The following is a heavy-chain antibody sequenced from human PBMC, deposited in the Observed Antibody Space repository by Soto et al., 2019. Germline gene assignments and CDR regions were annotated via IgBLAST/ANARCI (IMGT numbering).Heavy chain of an antibody. V-gene: IGHV3-23*01. CDR1: GFTFINYA. D-gene: IGHD7-27*01. CDR2: ISGGGDAA. Sequence: EVQVLESGGGLVQPGGSLRLSCAGSGFTFINYAMNWVRQAPGKGLEWVSSISGGGDAAFFPDSVRGRFTISRDNSKNTVTLQMNSLGVDDTAVYYCARKILGSTTRPNYWYFNLWGRGNRVTVSS. J-gene: IGHJ2*01. CDR3: ARKILGSTTRPNYWYFNL.